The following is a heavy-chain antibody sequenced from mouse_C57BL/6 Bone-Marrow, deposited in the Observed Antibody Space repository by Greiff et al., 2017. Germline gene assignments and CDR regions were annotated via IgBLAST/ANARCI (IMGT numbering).Heavy chain of an antibody. V-gene: IGHV1-50*01. J-gene: IGHJ2*01. CDR2: IDPSDSYT. Sequence: QVQLQQPGAELVKPGASVKLSCKASGYTFTSYWMQWVKQRPGQGLEWIGEIDPSDSYTNYNQKFKGKATLTVDTSSSTAYMQLSSLTSVDSAVSYCAFITTVVASCDYWGKGTTLTVSS. CDR1: GYTFTSYW. D-gene: IGHD1-1*01. CDR3: AFITTVVASCDY.